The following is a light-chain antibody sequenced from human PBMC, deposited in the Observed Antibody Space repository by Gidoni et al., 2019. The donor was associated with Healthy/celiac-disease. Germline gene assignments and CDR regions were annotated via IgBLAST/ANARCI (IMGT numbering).Light chain of an antibody. CDR2: AAS. CDR3: QQSYSTPLT. V-gene: IGKV1-39*01. Sequence: QLTHCPSSRSASVGDRVTITCRASQSISSYLNWYQQKPGKAPKLLIYAASSLQSGVPSRFSGSGSGTDFTLTISSLQPEDFATYYCQQSYSTPLTFGGGTKVEIK. CDR1: QSISSY. J-gene: IGKJ4*01.